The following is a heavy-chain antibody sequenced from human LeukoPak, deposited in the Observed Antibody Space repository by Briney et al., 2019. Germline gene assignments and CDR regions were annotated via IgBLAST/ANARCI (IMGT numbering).Heavy chain of an antibody. V-gene: IGHV3-33*01. CDR2: IWFDGNDK. D-gene: IGHD1-26*01. CDR3: ARVFRRELLSPYGMDV. Sequence: GRSLRLSCAASGFTFSSYAMHWVRQAPGRGLEWVALIWFDGNDKYYADSVKGRFTISRDNSKNTLYLQMNSLRAEDAAVYFCARVFRRELLSPYGMDVWGQGTTVTVSS. CDR1: GFTFSSYA. J-gene: IGHJ6*02.